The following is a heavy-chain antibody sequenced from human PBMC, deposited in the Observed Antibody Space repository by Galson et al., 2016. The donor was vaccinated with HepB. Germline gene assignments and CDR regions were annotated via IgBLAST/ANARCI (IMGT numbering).Heavy chain of an antibody. Sequence: SLRLSCAASGFTVSSNYMSWVRQAPGKGLEWVSVIYSGGSTYYADSVKGRFTITRDNSKNTLYLQMNSLRAEDTAVYYCARGTFGPGGHQSRGQGTLVTVSS. CDR1: GFTVSSNY. V-gene: IGHV3-53*01. J-gene: IGHJ4*02. CDR3: ARGTFGPGGHQS. CDR2: IYSGGST. D-gene: IGHD3-16*01.